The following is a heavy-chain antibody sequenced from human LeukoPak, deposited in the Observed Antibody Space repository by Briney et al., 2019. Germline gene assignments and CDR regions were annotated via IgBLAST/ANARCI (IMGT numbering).Heavy chain of an antibody. J-gene: IGHJ3*02. CDR1: GGSISSGGYY. Sequence: SETLSLTCTVSGGSISSGGYYWSWIRQHPGQGLEWIGYIYYSGSTYYNPSLKSRVTISVDTSKNQFSLKLSSVTAADTAVYYCARGGPPVDAFDIWGQGTMVTVSS. V-gene: IGHV4-31*03. CDR3: ARGGPPVDAFDI. CDR2: IYYSGST.